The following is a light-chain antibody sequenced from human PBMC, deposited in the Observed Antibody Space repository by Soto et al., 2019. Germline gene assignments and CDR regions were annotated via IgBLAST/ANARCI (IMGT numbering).Light chain of an antibody. CDR2: GAS. J-gene: IGKJ5*01. V-gene: IGKV3-15*01. CDR3: QQFFT. CDR1: QSVSSY. Sequence: EIVLTQSPATLSLSPGERASLSCRASQSVSSYLAWYQQKPGQAPRLLIYGASTRATGIPARFSGSGSGTEFTLAISSLQSEDFAVYYCQQFFTFGQGTRLEIK.